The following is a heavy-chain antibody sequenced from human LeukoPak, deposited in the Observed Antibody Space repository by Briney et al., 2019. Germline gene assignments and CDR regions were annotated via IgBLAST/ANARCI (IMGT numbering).Heavy chain of an antibody. CDR2: IIPIFGTA. J-gene: IGHJ4*02. Sequence: ASVKVSCKASGGTFSSYAISWVRQAPGQGLEWMGGIIPIFGTANYAQKFQGRVTMTRNTSISTAYMELSSLRSEDTAVYYCARGGYDYVWGSYRSNFDYWGQGTLVTVSS. D-gene: IGHD3-16*02. CDR3: ARGGYDYVWGSYRSNFDY. CDR1: GGTFSSYA. V-gene: IGHV1-69*05.